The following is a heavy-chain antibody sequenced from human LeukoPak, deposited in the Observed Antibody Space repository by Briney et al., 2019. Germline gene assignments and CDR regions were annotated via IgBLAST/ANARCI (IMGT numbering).Heavy chain of an antibody. CDR2: IYTSGGT. Sequence: NSSETLSLTCTVSGGSISSYYWSWIRQPAGKGLEWIGRIYTSGGTNYNASLKSRVSMSVDTSKNQFSLKLSSVTAADTAVFYCARENSGSYREFDYWGQGTLVTVSS. CDR1: GGSISSYY. D-gene: IGHD1-26*01. CDR3: ARENSGSYREFDY. J-gene: IGHJ4*02. V-gene: IGHV4-4*07.